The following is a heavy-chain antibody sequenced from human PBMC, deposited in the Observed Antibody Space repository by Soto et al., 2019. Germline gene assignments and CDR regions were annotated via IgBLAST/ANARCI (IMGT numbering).Heavy chain of an antibody. CDR2: IGRRSDI. Sequence: RWSLRLSCEASGLSFSTYSMHWVRQAPGKGLEWVSSIGRRSDIYYADSVKGRFTISRDNAKNSVSLQMNSLRDEDTAVYYCAREEAAWPLAYGMDVWGQGTTVTV. CDR1: GLSFSTYS. CDR3: AREEAAWPLAYGMDV. D-gene: IGHD2-15*01. V-gene: IGHV3-21*01. J-gene: IGHJ6*01.